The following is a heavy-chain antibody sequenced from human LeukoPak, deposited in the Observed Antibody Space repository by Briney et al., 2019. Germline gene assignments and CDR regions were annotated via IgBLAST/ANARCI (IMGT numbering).Heavy chain of an antibody. CDR3: ARPSGIAAAGSVDY. CDR1: GYSISSGYY. D-gene: IGHD6-13*01. V-gene: IGHV4-38-2*02. Sequence: SETLSLTCTVSGYSISSGYYWGWIRQPPGKGLEWIGSIYHSGSTYYNPSLKSRVTISVDTSKNQFSLKLSSVTAADTAVYYCARPSGIAAAGSVDYWGQGTLVTVSS. J-gene: IGHJ4*02. CDR2: IYHSGST.